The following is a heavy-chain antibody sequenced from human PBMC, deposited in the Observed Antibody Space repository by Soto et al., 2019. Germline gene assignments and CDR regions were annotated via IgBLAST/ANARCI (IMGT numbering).Heavy chain of an antibody. CDR3: ARAYDYSNYVIDV. V-gene: IGHV3-48*03. CDR1: GFTFSTYE. D-gene: IGHD4-4*01. J-gene: IGHJ6*02. CDR2: ISSSGSSI. Sequence: GSLRLSCAASGFTFSTYEMNWVRQAPGKGLEWISYISSSGSSIYYADSVKGRFTISRDNAWNTLYLQMNSLRAEDTAVYYCARAYDYSNYVIDVWGQGTTVTVSS.